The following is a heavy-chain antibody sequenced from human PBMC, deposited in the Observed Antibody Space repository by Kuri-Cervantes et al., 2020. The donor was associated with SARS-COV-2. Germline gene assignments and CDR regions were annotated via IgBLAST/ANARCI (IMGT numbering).Heavy chain of an antibody. J-gene: IGHJ4*02. V-gene: IGHV3-53*01. Sequence: GGSLRPSCPPSGFTASSNYMSWVRPAPGKGLEWVSVIYSGGSTSYADSVKGRFTISRDNSRNTLYLQMNSLRAEDTAVYYCARGHDRRVYFSTPAPYYFDFWGQGILVTVSS. CDR1: GFTASSNY. CDR2: IYSGGST. D-gene: IGHD3-22*01. CDR3: ARGHDRRVYFSTPAPYYFDF.